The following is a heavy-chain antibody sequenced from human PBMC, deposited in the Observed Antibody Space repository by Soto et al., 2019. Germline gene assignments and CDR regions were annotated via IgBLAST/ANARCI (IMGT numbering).Heavy chain of an antibody. CDR3: ARTVASYYYYGMDV. CDR2: MNPNSGNT. Sequence: QVQLVQSGAEVKKPGASVKVSCKASGYTFTSYDINWVRQATGQGLEWMGWMNPNSGNTGYAQKFQGRVTMTRNTSISTAYMELSSLRSDDTAVYYCARTVASYYYYGMDVWGQGTTVTVSS. J-gene: IGHJ6*02. V-gene: IGHV1-8*01. CDR1: GYTFTSYD. D-gene: IGHD2-15*01.